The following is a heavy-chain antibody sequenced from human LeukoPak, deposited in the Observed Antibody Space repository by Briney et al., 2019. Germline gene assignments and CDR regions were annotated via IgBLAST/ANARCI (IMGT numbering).Heavy chain of an antibody. Sequence: GASVKVSCKASGYTFNSPYMHWVRQAPGQGLEWMGIINPSDDSTRYAQKFQGRVTMTKDTSTNTVYMHLSSLSSDDTAVYYCARAYYESSAYRHAVYFDYWGQGTLVTVSS. CDR2: INPSDDST. V-gene: IGHV1-46*02. CDR3: ARAYYESSAYRHAVYFDY. CDR1: GYTFNSPY. J-gene: IGHJ4*02. D-gene: IGHD3-22*01.